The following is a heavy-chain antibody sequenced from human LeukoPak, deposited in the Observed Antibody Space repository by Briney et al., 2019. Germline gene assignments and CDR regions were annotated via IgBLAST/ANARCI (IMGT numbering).Heavy chain of an antibody. V-gene: IGHV1-2*02. CDR1: RYTFTGYF. CDR2: INPNSGGT. D-gene: IGHD1-26*01. CDR3: AREGVGATKRGAFDY. J-gene: IGHJ4*02. Sequence: ASVKVSCKASRYTFTGYFMHWVRQAPGQGLEWMGWINPNSGGTNYAQKFQGRVTMTRDTSISTAYMELSRLRSDDTAVYYCAREGVGATKRGAFDYWGQGTLVTVSS.